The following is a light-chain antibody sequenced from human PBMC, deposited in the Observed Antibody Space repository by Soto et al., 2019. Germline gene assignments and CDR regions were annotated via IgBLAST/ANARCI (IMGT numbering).Light chain of an antibody. V-gene: IGKV3-20*01. J-gene: IGKJ1*01. CDR2: GVS. Sequence: EIVLTQSPGTLSSSPGERATLSCRASQSVSSYLAWYQQKPGQAPRLLIYGVSSRATGIPDRFSGSGSGTDFTLTISRLEPEDFAGFYCQQDGSSLPWTFGQGTKVEIK. CDR1: QSVSSY. CDR3: QQDGSSLPWT.